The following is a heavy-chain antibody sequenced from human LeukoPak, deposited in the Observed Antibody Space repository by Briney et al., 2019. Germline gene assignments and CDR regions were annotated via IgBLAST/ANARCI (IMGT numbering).Heavy chain of an antibody. CDR2: TYYRSKWYS. V-gene: IGHV6-1*01. CDR1: GDSVSSNNAA. D-gene: IGHD1-7*01. Sequence: SQTLSLTCAISGDSVSSNNAAWNWIRQSPSRGLEWLGRTYYRSKWYSDYAVSVKSRITINPVTSKNQFSLQLNSVTPEDTAVYYCARAKYPWNSGPKDWYFDLWGRGTLVTVSS. J-gene: IGHJ2*01. CDR3: ARAKYPWNSGPKDWYFDL.